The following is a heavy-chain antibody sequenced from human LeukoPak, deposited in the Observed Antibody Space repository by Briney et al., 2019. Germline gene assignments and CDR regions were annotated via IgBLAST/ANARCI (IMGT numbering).Heavy chain of an antibody. CDR3: ARDGYSSSFDY. CDR1: GFTFSSYW. V-gene: IGHV3-74*01. Sequence: GGSLRLSCAASGFTFSSYWMHWVRQAPGKGLVWVSRINSDGSSTSYADSVKGRFTISRDNAKNSLYLQMNSLRAEDTAVYYCARDGYSSSFDYWGQGTLVTVSS. D-gene: IGHD6-13*01. J-gene: IGHJ4*02. CDR2: INSDGSST.